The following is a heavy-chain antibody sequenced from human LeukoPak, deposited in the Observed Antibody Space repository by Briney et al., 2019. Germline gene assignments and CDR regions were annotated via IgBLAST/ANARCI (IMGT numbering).Heavy chain of an antibody. Sequence: AGGSLRLSCAASGFTFDDYAMHWVRQAPGKGLEWVSGISWNSGSIGYADSVKGRFTISRDNPKNSLYLQMNSLRAEDTALYYCAKDYGRGSYLDYWGQGTLVTVSS. J-gene: IGHJ4*02. CDR3: AKDYGRGSYLDY. CDR1: GFTFDDYA. CDR2: ISWNSGSI. V-gene: IGHV3-9*01. D-gene: IGHD3-10*01.